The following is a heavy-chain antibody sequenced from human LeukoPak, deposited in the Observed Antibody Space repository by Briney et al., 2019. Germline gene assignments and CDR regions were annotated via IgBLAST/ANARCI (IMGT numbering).Heavy chain of an antibody. J-gene: IGHJ4*02. CDR2: ISNNGGTT. CDR1: GFTFSSYA. Sequence: GGSLRLSCAASGFTFSSYAMHWVRQAPGKGLEYVSAISNNGGTTYYANSVRGRFTISRDNSKNTLYLQMGSLRAEDKPVYYCARVNGSGSYYDYWGQGTLVTVSS. V-gene: IGHV3-64*01. D-gene: IGHD3-10*01. CDR3: ARVNGSGSYYDY.